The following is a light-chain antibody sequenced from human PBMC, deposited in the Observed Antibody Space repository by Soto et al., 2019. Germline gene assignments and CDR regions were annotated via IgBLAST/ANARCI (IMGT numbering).Light chain of an antibody. CDR3: QQYNNWTIT. Sequence: LMTEPRATLSLSPGERATLSCRASQSFSSNLAWYQQKPGQAPRLLIDGSSTRATGSPARLSGSGSATEFTPTVSSLQSEDSAAYYCQQYNNWTITFGQGTRLEIK. J-gene: IGKJ5*01. CDR1: QSFSSN. CDR2: GSS. V-gene: IGKV3D-15*01.